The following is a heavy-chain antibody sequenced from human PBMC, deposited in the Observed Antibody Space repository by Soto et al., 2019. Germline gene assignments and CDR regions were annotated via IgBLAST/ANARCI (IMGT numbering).Heavy chain of an antibody. J-gene: IGHJ4*02. V-gene: IGHV4-31*03. CDR3: ARMKDIVVVPAAMWYFDY. CDR2: IYYSGST. CDR1: GGSISSGGYY. D-gene: IGHD2-2*01. Sequence: SETLSLTCTVSGGSISSGGYYWSWIRQHPGKGLEWIGYIYYSGSTYYNPSLKSRVTISVDTSKNQFSLKLSSVTAADTAVYYFARMKDIVVVPAAMWYFDYWGQGTLVTVSS.